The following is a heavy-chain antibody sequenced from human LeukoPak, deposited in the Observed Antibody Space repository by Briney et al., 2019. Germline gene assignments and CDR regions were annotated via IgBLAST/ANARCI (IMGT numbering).Heavy chain of an antibody. V-gene: IGHV1-2*02. Sequence: GASVKVSCKASGYTFTDYDMHWVRQAPGQGLEWMGWINPNNGGTNYAQKFQGRVTMTRDTSISTAYMELSRLRSDDTAVYYCARRNTIMVAGLDYWGQGTLVTVSS. CDR2: INPNNGGT. CDR3: ARRNTIMVAGLDY. D-gene: IGHD5-24*01. CDR1: GYTFTDYD. J-gene: IGHJ4*02.